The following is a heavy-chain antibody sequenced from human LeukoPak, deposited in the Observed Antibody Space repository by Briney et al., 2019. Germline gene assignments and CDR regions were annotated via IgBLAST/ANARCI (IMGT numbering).Heavy chain of an antibody. CDR2: SIPILGIA. Sequence: ASVTVSCKASGGTFSSYAISWVRQAPAQGLEWMGRSIPILGIANYAQKFQGRVTITADKSTSTAYMELSSLRSEDTAVYYCARANSGIAGATTVDYWGQGTLVTVSS. CDR3: ARANSGIAGATTVDY. J-gene: IGHJ4*02. D-gene: IGHD1-26*01. V-gene: IGHV1-69*10. CDR1: GGTFSSYA.